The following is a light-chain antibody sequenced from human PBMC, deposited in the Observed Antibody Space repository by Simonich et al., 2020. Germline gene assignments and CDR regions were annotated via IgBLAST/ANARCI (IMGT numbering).Light chain of an antibody. V-gene: IGKV1-9*01. CDR3: QQLNSYPWT. Sequence: DIQLTQSPSFLSASVGNRVTITCRASQGISSYLDWYQQKPGKAPKLLIYAASTLQSGVPSRFSGSGSWTEFTLTISSLQPEDFATYYCQQLNSYPWTFGQGTKVEIK. J-gene: IGKJ1*01. CDR1: QGISSY. CDR2: AAS.